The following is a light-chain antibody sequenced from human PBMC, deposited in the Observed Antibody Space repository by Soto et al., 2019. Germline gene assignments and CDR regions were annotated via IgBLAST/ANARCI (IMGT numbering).Light chain of an antibody. Sequence: DIQLTQSPSFLSASVGDRVTIRCRASQGISTYLAWYQQKPGNAPKLLIHVASILQRGVPSRFSGSGSGTEFTLTISSLQPEDFATYYCQQYYSYPLTFGQGTRLEIK. CDR1: QGISTY. J-gene: IGKJ5*01. CDR3: QQYYSYPLT. CDR2: VAS. V-gene: IGKV1-9*01.